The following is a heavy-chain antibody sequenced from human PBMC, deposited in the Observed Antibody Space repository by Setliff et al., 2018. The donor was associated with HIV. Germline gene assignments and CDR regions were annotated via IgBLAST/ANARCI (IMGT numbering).Heavy chain of an antibody. J-gene: IGHJ4*02. D-gene: IGHD6-6*01. Sequence: GASVKVSCKTSGYTFTGYYIHWVRQVPGQGLEWMGRINPNTGGTALVQQFQETVSLSADTSIATAFMQLFWLTTGDTATYYCARGPRTSESIDFWGRGTLVTVSS. V-gene: IGHV1-2*06. CDR3: ARGPRTSESIDF. CDR2: INPNTGGT. CDR1: GYTFTGYY.